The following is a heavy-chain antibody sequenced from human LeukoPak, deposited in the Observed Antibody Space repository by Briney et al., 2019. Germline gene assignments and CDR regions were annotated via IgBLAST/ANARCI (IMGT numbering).Heavy chain of an antibody. J-gene: IGHJ4*02. D-gene: IGHD3-22*01. Sequence: GGSLRLSCAASGFTFSSYGMHWVRQAPGKGLEWVAVISYDGSNKYYADSVKGRFTISRDNSKNTLYLQMNSLRAEDTAVYYCAGNYYDSSGAYFDYWGQGTLVTVSS. CDR2: ISYDGSNK. V-gene: IGHV3-30*03. CDR3: AGNYYDSSGAYFDY. CDR1: GFTFSSYG.